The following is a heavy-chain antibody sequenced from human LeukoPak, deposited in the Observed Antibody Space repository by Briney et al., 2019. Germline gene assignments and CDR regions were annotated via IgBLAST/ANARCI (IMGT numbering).Heavy chain of an antibody. J-gene: IGHJ3*02. Sequence: GGSLRLSCAASGFTFTAFAMHWVRQAPGKGLEWVAAISYDARNKYYAVSVRGRFTISRDNSRNTLFLQLNSLKVEDTAVYFCTRGTTDIVADVSDAFDIWGQGSVVTVSS. D-gene: IGHD5-12*01. CDR1: GFTFTAFA. CDR2: ISYDARNK. V-gene: IGHV3-30*04. CDR3: TRGTTDIVADVSDAFDI.